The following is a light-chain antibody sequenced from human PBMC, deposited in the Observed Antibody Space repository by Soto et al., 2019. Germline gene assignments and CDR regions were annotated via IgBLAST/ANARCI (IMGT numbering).Light chain of an antibody. Sequence: QLVLTQSPAASASLGASVKLTCTLSSGHSSYAIAWHQQQPEKGPRYLMKLNSDGSHSKGDGIPDRFSGSRSGAERYLTISSRQSEDEADYYCQTWGTGIHWVFGGGTKLTVL. J-gene: IGLJ3*02. CDR3: QTWGTGIHWV. CDR1: SGHSSYA. V-gene: IGLV4-69*01. CDR2: LNSDGSH.